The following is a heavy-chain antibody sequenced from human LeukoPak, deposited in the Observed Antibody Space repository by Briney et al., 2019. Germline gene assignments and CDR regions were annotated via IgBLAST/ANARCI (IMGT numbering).Heavy chain of an antibody. CDR2: IYYRGSI. J-gene: IGHJ6*02. CDR3: ARPNLYYYYGMDV. V-gene: IGHV4-59*08. D-gene: IGHD1-14*01. Sequence: SETLSLTCTVSGGSISSYYWSWIRQPPWKGLEWIGYIYYRGSINYNPSLKSRVTISVDTSKNQFSLKLSSVTAADTAVYYCARPNLYYYYGMDVWGQGTTVTVSS. CDR1: GGSISSYY.